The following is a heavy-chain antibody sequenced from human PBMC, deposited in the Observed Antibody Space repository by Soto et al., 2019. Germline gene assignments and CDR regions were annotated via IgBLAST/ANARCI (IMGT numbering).Heavy chain of an antibody. V-gene: IGHV3-53*04. CDR2: IYSGGST. J-gene: IGHJ3*02. D-gene: IGHD3-3*01. CDR1: GFTVSSNY. Sequence: EVQLVESGGGLVQPGGSLRLSCAASGFTVSSNYMSWVRQAPGKGLEWVSVIYSGGSTYYADSVKGRFTISRHNSKTTLYLQMNSLRAEDTAVYYCARALYYDFWSGYSAFDIWGQGTMVTVSS. CDR3: ARALYYDFWSGYSAFDI.